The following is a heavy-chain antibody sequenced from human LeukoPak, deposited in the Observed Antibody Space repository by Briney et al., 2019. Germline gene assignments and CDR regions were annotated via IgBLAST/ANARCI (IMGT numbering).Heavy chain of an antibody. V-gene: IGHV3-21*01. J-gene: IGHJ4*02. CDR1: GFTFSSYS. Sequence: GGSLRLSCAASGFTFSSYSMNWVRQAPGKGLEWVSSISSSSSYIYYADSVKGRFTISRDNAKNSLYLQMNSLRAEDTAVYYCARSPVVITTVLDYWGQGTLVTVSS. CDR3: ARSPVVITTVLDY. D-gene: IGHD3-22*01. CDR2: ISSSSSYI.